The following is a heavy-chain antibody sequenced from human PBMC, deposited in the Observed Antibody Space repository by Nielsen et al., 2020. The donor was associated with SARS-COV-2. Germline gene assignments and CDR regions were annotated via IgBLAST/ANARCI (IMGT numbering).Heavy chain of an antibody. CDR2: ISIDEGNK. D-gene: IGHD3-3*01. J-gene: IGHJ6*02. CDR3: AKDEGRGTMNPYGMDD. V-gene: IGHV3-30*02. CDR1: GFSFSSYG. Sequence: GESLKISCAASGFSFSSYGMHWVRQAPGKGLEWVAFISIDEGNKYYADSVKGRFTISRDDSKNTLYLQMNSLRAEDTAVYYCAKDEGRGTMNPYGMDDWGQGTTATVSS.